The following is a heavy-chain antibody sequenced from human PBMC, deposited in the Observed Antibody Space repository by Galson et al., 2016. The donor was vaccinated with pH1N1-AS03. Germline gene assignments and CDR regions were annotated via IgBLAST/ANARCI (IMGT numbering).Heavy chain of an antibody. CDR1: ENSFARHW. J-gene: IGHJ6*02. D-gene: IGHD6-19*01. V-gene: IGHV5-51*01. Sequence: QSGAEVKKPGESLKISCKGSENSFARHWIAWVRQMPGKGLESMGIIYPTDSDTRYSPSFQGRVTISADKSTDTAYLQWNNLKASDPATYYCARHPHSSGWRCDMGVWGQGTTVIVSS. CDR2: IYPTDSDT. CDR3: ARHPHSSGWRCDMGV.